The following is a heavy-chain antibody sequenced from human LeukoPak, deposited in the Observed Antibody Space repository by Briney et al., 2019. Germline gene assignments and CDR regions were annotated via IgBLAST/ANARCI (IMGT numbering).Heavy chain of an antibody. D-gene: IGHD3-22*01. CDR2: IRFDESNK. V-gene: IGHV3-30*02. J-gene: IGHJ3*02. Sequence: YPGGSLRLSCAASGFTFSNYGMHWVRQAPGKGLEWVAFIRFDESNKSYAASVKGRFTISRDNSKNTLHLQMNSLRAEDTAVYYCARDYYDISGYWNDAFDIWGQGTMVNVFS. CDR1: GFTFSNYG. CDR3: ARDYYDISGYWNDAFDI.